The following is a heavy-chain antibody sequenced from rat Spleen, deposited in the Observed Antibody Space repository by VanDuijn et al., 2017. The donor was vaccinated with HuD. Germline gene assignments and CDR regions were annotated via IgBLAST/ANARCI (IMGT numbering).Heavy chain of an antibody. CDR2: ISSDGETT. Sequence: EVQLVESGGGLVQPGRSLKLSCAASGFTFSDFFMAWVRQAPAKGLEWVATISSDGETTYYRNSVTGRFTISRDNAKSTLYLQMDSLRSEDTATYYCARSGSSTYFDYWGQGVMVTVSS. V-gene: IGHV5-25*01. J-gene: IGHJ2*01. CDR1: GFTFSDFF. CDR3: ARSGSSTYFDY. D-gene: IGHD4-3*01.